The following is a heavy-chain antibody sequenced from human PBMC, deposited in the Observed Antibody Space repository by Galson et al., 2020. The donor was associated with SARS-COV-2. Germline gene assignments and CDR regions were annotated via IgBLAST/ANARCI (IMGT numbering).Heavy chain of an antibody. CDR2: ISYDGSNK. J-gene: IGHJ4*02. CDR1: GFTFSSYA. Sequence: GESLKISCAASGFTFSSYAMHWVRQAPGKGLEWVAVISYDGSNKYYADSVKGRFTISRDNSKNTLYLQMNSLRAEDTSVYYCARDGSSSLYPGYWGQGTLVTVSS. V-gene: IGHV3-30*04. CDR3: ARDGSSSLYPGY. D-gene: IGHD6-13*01.